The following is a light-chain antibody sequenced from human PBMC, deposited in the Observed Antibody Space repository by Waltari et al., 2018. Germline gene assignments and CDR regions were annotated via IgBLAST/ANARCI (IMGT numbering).Light chain of an antibody. CDR1: QSVSSSY. J-gene: IGKJ2*01. Sequence: EIVLTQSPGTLSLSPGERATLSCRASQSVSSSYLAWYQQKPGQAPRLLIYGASSRATGISRLEPEDFAVYYCQQYGSSPPYTFGQGTKLEIK. CDR3: QQYGSSPPYT. V-gene: IGKV3-20*01. CDR2: GAS.